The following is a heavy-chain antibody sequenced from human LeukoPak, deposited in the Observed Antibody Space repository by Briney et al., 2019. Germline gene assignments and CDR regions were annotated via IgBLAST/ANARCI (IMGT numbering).Heavy chain of an antibody. Sequence: PGGSLRLSCAVSGFTFSSYAMNWVRQAPGKGLEWVSAINSNGGSTYYADSVKGRFTISRDNSKNTLYLQMNSLRAEDTAVYYCAKAPPGKFDPWGQGTLVTVSS. V-gene: IGHV3-23*01. CDR3: AKAPPGKFDP. D-gene: IGHD3-10*01. J-gene: IGHJ5*02. CDR1: GFTFSSYA. CDR2: INSNGGST.